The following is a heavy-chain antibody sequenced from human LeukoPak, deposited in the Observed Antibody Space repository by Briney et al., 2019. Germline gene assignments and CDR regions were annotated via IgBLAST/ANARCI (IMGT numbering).Heavy chain of an antibody. V-gene: IGHV1-18*01. D-gene: IGHD2-8*01. CDR2: ISGYSGNT. J-gene: IGHJ5*02. CDR1: GYIFTSYD. Sequence: ASVKVSCKASGYIFTSYDIRWVRQAPGQGLEWMGWISGYSGNTNYAQKFQDRVTMTTDTSTSTAYMGLRSLRSDDTAVYYCARVISYTNSLDPWGQGTLVTVSS. CDR3: ARVISYTNSLDP.